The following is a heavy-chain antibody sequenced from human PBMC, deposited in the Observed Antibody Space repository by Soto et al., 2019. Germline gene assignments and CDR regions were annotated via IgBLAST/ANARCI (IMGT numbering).Heavy chain of an antibody. CDR1: GGSISSYY. Sequence: SETLSLTCTVSGGSISSYYWSWIRQPPGKGLEWIGYIYYSGSTNYNPSLKSRVTISVDTSKNQFSLKLSSVTAADAAVDDCAGGWTRWELPWFDPWGQGTLVTVSS. CDR2: IYYSGST. CDR3: AGGWTRWELPWFDP. V-gene: IGHV4-59*01. D-gene: IGHD1-26*01. J-gene: IGHJ5*02.